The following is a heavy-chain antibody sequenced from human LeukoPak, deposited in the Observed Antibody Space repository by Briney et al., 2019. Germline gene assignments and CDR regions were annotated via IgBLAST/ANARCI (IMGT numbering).Heavy chain of an antibody. V-gene: IGHV3-48*03. Sequence: TGGSLRLSCAASEFTFSSYEMNWVRRAPGKGLEWVSYISGGGETTLYADSVKGRFTTSRDNAKNSLYLQLTSLRAEDTAVYYCARVGRIQYFDCWGQGTLVTVSS. CDR2: ISGGGETT. CDR3: ARVGRIQYFDC. CDR1: EFTFSSYE. J-gene: IGHJ4*02. D-gene: IGHD5-18*01.